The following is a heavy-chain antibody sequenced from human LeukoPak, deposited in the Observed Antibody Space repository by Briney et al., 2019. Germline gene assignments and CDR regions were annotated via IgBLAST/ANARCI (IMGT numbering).Heavy chain of an antibody. J-gene: IGHJ4*02. CDR2: ISDSGGST. CDR1: GFXFSSYA. Sequence: PGGSLILSCAGSGFXFSSYAISWVRQAPGKGLEWVSVISDSGGSTYYADSVKGRFTISRDNSRNTLYLQMNSLRPVDTAVYYCAKAVGTLVPSHFDYWGQGTLVTVSS. CDR3: AKAVGTLVPSHFDY. D-gene: IGHD2-2*01. V-gene: IGHV3-23*01.